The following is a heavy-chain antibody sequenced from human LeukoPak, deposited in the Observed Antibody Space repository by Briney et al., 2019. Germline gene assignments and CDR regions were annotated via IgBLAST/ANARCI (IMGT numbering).Heavy chain of an antibody. V-gene: IGHV3-33*06. CDR2: IYYDGSNK. J-gene: IGHJ6*03. D-gene: IGHD1-7*01. CDR3: AKDKEVELPPYYYYMDV. Sequence: GGSLRLSCVASGFIFSSYGMYWVRQAPGKGLEWVAAIYYDGSNKYYADSVRGRFTISRDNSRNTLYVQMNSLRAEDTAVYYCAKDKEVELPPYYYYMDVWGKGTTVTVSS. CDR1: GFIFSSYG.